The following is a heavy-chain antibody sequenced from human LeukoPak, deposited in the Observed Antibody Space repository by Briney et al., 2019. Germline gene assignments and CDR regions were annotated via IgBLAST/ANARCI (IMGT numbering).Heavy chain of an antibody. CDR2: ISYDGSNK. Sequence: GGSLGLSCAASGFTFSSYGMHWVRRAPGKGLEWVAVISYDGSNKYYADSVKGRFTISRGNSKNTLYLQMNSLRAEDTAVYYCAKDSGFGTMVRGAPRPKAYFQHWGQGTLVTVSS. J-gene: IGHJ1*01. D-gene: IGHD3-10*01. CDR1: GFTFSSYG. CDR3: AKDSGFGTMVRGAPRPKAYFQH. V-gene: IGHV3-30*18.